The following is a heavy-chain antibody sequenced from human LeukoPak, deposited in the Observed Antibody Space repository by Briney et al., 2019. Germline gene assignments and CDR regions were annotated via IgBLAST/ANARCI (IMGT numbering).Heavy chain of an antibody. V-gene: IGHV1-69*06. D-gene: IGHD6-13*01. CDR3: AREYPYSGLDY. CDR2: ISPIFGTA. CDR1: GCTFSSYA. Sequence: SVKLSCKASGCTFSSYAIGLVRQAPGQGLEWMGGISPIFGTANYAQKFQGRVTITADKSKSTAYMELSSLRSEDTAVYYCAREYPYSGLDYWGQGTLVTVSS. J-gene: IGHJ4*02.